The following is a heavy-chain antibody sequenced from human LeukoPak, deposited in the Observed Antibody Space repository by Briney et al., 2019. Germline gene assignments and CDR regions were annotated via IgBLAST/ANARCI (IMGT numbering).Heavy chain of an antibody. V-gene: IGHV5-51*01. D-gene: IGHD2-2*01. CDR2: IYPGDSDT. CDR1: GYSFTSYW. CDR3: ARQGRYCSSTSCFGRYYFDY. J-gene: IGHJ4*02. Sequence: GESLKISRKGSGYSFTSYWIGRVRQMPGKGLEWMGIIYPGDSDTRYSPSFQGQVTISADKSISTAYLQWSSLKASDTAMYYCARQGRYCSSTSCFGRYYFDYWGQGTLVTVSS.